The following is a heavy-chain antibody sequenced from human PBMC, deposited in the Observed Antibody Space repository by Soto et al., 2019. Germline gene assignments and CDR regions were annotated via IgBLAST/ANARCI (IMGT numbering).Heavy chain of an antibody. V-gene: IGHV3-7*01. CDR1: GFTFSSYW. D-gene: IGHD1-1*01. CDR3: ARTGDGHHDFLDY. J-gene: IGHJ4*02. Sequence: GSLRLSCAASGFTFSSYWMNWVRQAPGKGLEWVANINQDGNEDNLLDSVKGRFTVSRDNAKNSLFLQMNSLRVDDTAVYYCARTGDGHHDFLDYWGQGALVTVSS. CDR2: INQDGNED.